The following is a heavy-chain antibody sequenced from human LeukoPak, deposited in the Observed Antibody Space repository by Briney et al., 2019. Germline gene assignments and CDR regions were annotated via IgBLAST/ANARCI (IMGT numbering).Heavy chain of an antibody. CDR2: ISAYNGNT. Sequence: ASVKVSCRASGYTFTSYGISWVRQAPGQGLEWMGWISAYNGNTNYAQKLQGRVTMTTDTSTSTAYMELRSLRSDDTAVYYCARACVVRGVIIPTASDYWGQGTLVTVSS. CDR1: GYTFTSYG. D-gene: IGHD3-10*01. V-gene: IGHV1-18*01. J-gene: IGHJ4*02. CDR3: ARACVVRGVIIPTASDY.